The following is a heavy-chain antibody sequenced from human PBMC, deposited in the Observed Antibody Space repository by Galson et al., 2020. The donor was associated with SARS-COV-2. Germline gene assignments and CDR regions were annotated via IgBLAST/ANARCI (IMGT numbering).Heavy chain of an antibody. CDR2: IYYSGTT. J-gene: IGHJ4*02. CDR1: GGAISSSSYY. CDR3: ARGVRYNYYDNSGYSDY. Sequence: PSETLSLTCAVSGGAISSSSYYWGWICQPPGKGLEWIGNIYYSGTTDYNPSLRSRLTILVDTSKNQFCMKLGSVTAADTAMYYCARGVRYNYYDNSGYSDYWGLGTLVTVSS. D-gene: IGHD3-22*01. V-gene: IGHV4-39*07.